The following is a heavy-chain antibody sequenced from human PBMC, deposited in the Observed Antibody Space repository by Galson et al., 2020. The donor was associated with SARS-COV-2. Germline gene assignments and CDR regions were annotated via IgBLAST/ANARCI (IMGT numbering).Heavy chain of an antibody. V-gene: IGHV5-10-1*01. CDR1: GYSFTSYW. J-gene: IGHJ3*02. CDR3: ARHITIFGVVSDVFDI. CDR2: NDPSDSYT. D-gene: IGHD3-3*01. Sequence: HGESLKISCKASGYSFTSYWISWVRQMPGKGLEWMGRNDPSDSYTNYSPSFQGHVTISGDKSISNVYLQWSSLKASDTAIYYCARHITIFGVVSDVFDIWGQGTMVTVSS.